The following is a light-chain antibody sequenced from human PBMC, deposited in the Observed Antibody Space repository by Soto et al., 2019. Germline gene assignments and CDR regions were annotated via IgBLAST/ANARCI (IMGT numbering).Light chain of an antibody. CDR2: GAS. J-gene: IGKJ3*01. V-gene: IGKV3-15*01. CDR3: QQYNNWPT. CDR1: QSVSSN. Sequence: EIVMTQSPATLSVSPGERATLSCRASQSVSSNLAWYQQKPGQAPRLLIYGASTRATGIPARFSGSGSGTDFTLTISRLQSEDFAVYYCQQYNNWPTFGPGTKVDIK.